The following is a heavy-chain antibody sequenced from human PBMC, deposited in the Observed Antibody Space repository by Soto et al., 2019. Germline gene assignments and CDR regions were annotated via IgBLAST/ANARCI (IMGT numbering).Heavy chain of an antibody. V-gene: IGHV4-59*12. J-gene: IGHJ4*02. Sequence: SETLSLTCTVSGGSISSYYWSWIRQPPGKGLEWIGYINHSGSTNYNPSLKSRVTISVDTSKNQFSLKLTSVTAADTAVYYCAREKITGLFDYWGQGTLVTVSS. D-gene: IGHD2-8*02. CDR3: AREKITGLFDY. CDR2: INHSGST. CDR1: GGSISSYY.